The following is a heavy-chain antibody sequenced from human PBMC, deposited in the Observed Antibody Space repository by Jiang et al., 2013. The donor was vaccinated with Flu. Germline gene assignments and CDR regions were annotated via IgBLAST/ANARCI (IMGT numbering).Heavy chain of an antibody. CDR1: GYTFTGYY. CDR2: INPNSGGT. V-gene: IGHV1-2*06. J-gene: IGHJ3*02. D-gene: IGHD1-20*01. CDR3: ARRITGTKGSDAFDI. Sequence: QLVESGAEVKKPGASVKVSCKASGYTFTGYYMHWVRQAPGQGLEWMGRINPNSGGTNYAQKFQGRVTMTRDTSISTAYMELSRLRSDDTAVYYCARRITGTKGSDAFDIWGQGTMVTVSS.